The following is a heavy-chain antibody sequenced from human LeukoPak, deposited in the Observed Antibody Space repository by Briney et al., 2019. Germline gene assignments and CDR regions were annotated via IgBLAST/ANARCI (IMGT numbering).Heavy chain of an antibody. CDR3: AGQDRPDSSGYYFDSAFDI. Sequence: PSETLSLTCTVSGGSISSYYWSWIRQPPGKGLEWIGYIYYSGSTNYNPSLKSRVTISVDTSKNQFSLKLSSVTAADTAVYYCAGQDRPDSSGYYFDSAFDIWGQGTMVTVSS. J-gene: IGHJ3*02. CDR2: IYYSGST. CDR1: GGSISSYY. V-gene: IGHV4-59*08. D-gene: IGHD3-22*01.